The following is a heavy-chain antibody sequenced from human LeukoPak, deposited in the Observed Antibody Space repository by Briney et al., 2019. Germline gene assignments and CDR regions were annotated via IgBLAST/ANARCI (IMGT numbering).Heavy chain of an antibody. CDR2: INNDGTTA. V-gene: IGHV3-74*01. CDR1: GFTFSDYW. CDR3: ARGGAGCFDY. Sequence: GGSLRLSCAASGFTFSDYWIHWVRQAPGKGLEWVSHINNDGTTATYADSVKGRLTISRDNAKNTVYLQMNSLRAEDTAVYFCARGGAGCFDYWGQGALVTVSS. J-gene: IGHJ4*02. D-gene: IGHD6-19*01.